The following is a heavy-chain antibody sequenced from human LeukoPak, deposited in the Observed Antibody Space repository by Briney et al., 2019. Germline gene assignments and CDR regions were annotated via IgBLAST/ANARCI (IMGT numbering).Heavy chain of an antibody. D-gene: IGHD3-9*01. CDR2: IYHSGST. V-gene: IGHV4-38-2*02. CDR3: ARLITGNYNNWFDP. J-gene: IGHJ5*02. Sequence: SETLSLTCTVSGYSISSGYYWGWIRQPPGKGLEWIGSIYHSGSTYYNPSLKSRVIISVDPSKNQFSLKLTSVTAADTAVYYCARLITGNYNNWFDPWGQGTLVTVSS. CDR1: GYSISSGYY.